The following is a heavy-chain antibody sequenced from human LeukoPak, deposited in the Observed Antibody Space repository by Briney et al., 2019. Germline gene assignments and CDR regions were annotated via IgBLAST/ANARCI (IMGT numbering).Heavy chain of an antibody. CDR1: GYTFTSYD. V-gene: IGHV1-8*01. J-gene: IGHJ6*02. CDR3: ARQQGCSSTSCYDYYYGMDV. D-gene: IGHD2-2*01. Sequence: ASVKVSCKASGYTFTSYDINWVRQATGQGLEWMGWMNPNSGNTGYAQKFQGRVTMTRNTSISTAYMELSSLRSEDTAVYYCARQQGCSSTSCYDYYYGMDVWGQGTTVTVSS. CDR2: MNPNSGNT.